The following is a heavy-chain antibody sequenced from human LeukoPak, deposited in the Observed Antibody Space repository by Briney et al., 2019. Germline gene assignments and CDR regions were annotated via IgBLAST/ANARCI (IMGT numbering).Heavy chain of an antibody. CDR2: MNTKIGNN. CDR1: GYTFTNYD. J-gene: IGHJ4*02. V-gene: IGHV1-8*01. CDR3: ATGGGLALAGKDY. Sequence: ASVKVSCKASGYTFTNYDINWVRQATGQGLEWMGWMNTKIGNNGYAQKFQGRLTLTGSTSLTTAYMELSSLTSEDTAVYYCATGGGLALAGKDYWGQGTLVTVSS. D-gene: IGHD6-19*01.